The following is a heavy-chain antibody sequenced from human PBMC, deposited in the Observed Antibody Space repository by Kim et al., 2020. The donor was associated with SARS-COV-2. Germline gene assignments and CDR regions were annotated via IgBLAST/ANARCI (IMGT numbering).Heavy chain of an antibody. V-gene: IGHV4-59*01. D-gene: IGHD3-10*01. Sequence: NPSLKRRVTISVDTSKNQFSRKLSSVTAADTAVYYCARVRSTSGDWYFDLWGRGTLVTVSS. J-gene: IGHJ2*01. CDR3: ARVRSTSGDWYFDL.